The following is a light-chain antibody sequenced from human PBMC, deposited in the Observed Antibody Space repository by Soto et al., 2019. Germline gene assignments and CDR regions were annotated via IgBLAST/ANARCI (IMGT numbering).Light chain of an antibody. V-gene: IGKV3D-15*01. CDR3: QQYNNWPQT. CDR1: QSVASGH. J-gene: IGKJ1*01. CDR2: DAS. Sequence: EIVMTQSPATLSVSPGDRATLSCRASQSVASGHLAWYQQTPGQAPRLLVSDASSRATGIPDRFSGSGSGTDFTLTISSLQSEDFAVYYCQQYNNWPQTFGQGTKVDIK.